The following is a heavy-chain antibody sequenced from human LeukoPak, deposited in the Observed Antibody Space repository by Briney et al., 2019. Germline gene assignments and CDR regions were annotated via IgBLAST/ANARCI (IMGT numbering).Heavy chain of an antibody. D-gene: IGHD4-23*01. CDR2: IYTAGSS. J-gene: IGHJ6*03. CDR3: ARQSGGNSFYYYCYMDV. CDR1: GGSISSFY. Sequence: SETLSLTCTVSGGSISSFYSSWIRPPAGEGLEWIGRIYTAGSSSYNPSLNSRVTMSGDSTKNQFSLKLSSVTAADTAVYYCARQSGGNSFYYYCYMDVWGKGTTVTVSS. V-gene: IGHV4-4*07.